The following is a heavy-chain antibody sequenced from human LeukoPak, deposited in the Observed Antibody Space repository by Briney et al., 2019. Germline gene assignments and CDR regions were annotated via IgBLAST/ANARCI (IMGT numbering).Heavy chain of an antibody. CDR2: MSGGGTVT. J-gene: IGHJ6*02. D-gene: IGHD6-19*01. CDR1: GFTFSTFS. Sequence: GASLRLSCEASGFTFSTFSMSWVRQAPGKGLEWVSVMSGGGTVTHYADSVKGRFTISRDNTQNTLYLQMNSLSAEDTAIYYCAKCGTEVAGTCYQYGMDVWGQGTTVTVSS. CDR3: AKCGTEVAGTCYQYGMDV. V-gene: IGHV3-23*01.